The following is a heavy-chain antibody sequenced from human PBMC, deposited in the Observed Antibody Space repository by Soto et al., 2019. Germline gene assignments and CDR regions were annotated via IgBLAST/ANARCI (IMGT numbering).Heavy chain of an antibody. Sequence: EEQLVESGGGLVEPGGSLILSCAASGFSCSDAWMNWVRQAPGKGLEWVGRIKSKTDGGTTDYAAPVKGRFTISRDDSKNTLYLQMNSLKTEDTAVYYCTTVHGYSSSWYTGDYWGQGTLVTVSS. CDR3: TTVHGYSSSWYTGDY. D-gene: IGHD6-13*01. J-gene: IGHJ4*02. V-gene: IGHV3-15*01. CDR2: IKSKTDGGTT. CDR1: GFSCSDAW.